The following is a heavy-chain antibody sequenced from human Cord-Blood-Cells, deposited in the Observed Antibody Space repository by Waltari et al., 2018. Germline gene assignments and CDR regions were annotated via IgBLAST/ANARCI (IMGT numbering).Heavy chain of an antibody. CDR1: GGSFSGYY. D-gene: IGHD6-13*01. V-gene: IGHV4-34*01. CDR3: ARTGAQLDYYYYYLDV. J-gene: IGHJ6*03. CDR2: INHRGST. Sequence: QVQLQQWGAGLLKPSETLSLTCAVYGGSFSGYYWSWIRQPPGKGLEWIGEINHRGSTNSNPSLKGRVTISVDTSKNQFSLKLSSVTAADTAVYYCARTGAQLDYYYYYLDVWGKGTTVTVSS.